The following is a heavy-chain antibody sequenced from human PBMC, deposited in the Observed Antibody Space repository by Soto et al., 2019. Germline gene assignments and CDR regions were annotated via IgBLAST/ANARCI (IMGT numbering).Heavy chain of an antibody. CDR2: VYHTAAT. D-gene: IGHD1-26*01. Sequence: QVQLQESGPGLVDPSQTLSLVCSVSGDPLIYGGYSWSWVRQSPGKALEWIGFVYHTAATYYHPSLESRVTMAVDMSKNEFSLKLTSVTAADTATYYCAREGHSSWEWLDPWGQGILVTVSS. CDR3: AREGHSSWEWLDP. V-gene: IGHV4-31*03. CDR1: GDPLIYGGYS. J-gene: IGHJ5*02.